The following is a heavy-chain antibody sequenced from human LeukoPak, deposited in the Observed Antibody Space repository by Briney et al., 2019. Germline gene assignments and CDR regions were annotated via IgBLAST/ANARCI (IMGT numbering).Heavy chain of an antibody. CDR2: INHSGSA. Sequence: SETLSLTCAVYGGSFSGYYWSWTRQPPGKGLEWIGEINHSGSANYNPSLKSRVTISVDTSKNQFSLKLSSVTAADTAVYYCARVKVATITRFCYFDYWGQGTLVTVFS. D-gene: IGHD5-24*01. CDR3: ARVKVATITRFCYFDY. V-gene: IGHV4-34*01. J-gene: IGHJ4*02. CDR1: GGSFSGYY.